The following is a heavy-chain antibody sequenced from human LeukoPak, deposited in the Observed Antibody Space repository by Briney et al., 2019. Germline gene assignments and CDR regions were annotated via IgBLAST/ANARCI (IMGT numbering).Heavy chain of an antibody. CDR1: GFTFDDYA. J-gene: IGHJ4*02. CDR2: ISWNSGSI. CDR3: AKEGGWYYFDY. V-gene: IGHV3-9*01. D-gene: IGHD6-19*01. Sequence: GGSLRLSCAASGFTFDDYAMHWVRQAPGKGLEWVSGISWNSGSIGYADSVKGRSTISRDNAKNSLYLQMNSLRAEDTALYYCAKEGGWYYFDYWGQGTLVTVSS.